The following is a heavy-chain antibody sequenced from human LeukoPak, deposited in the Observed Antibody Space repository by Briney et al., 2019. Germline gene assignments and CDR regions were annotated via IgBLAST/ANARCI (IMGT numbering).Heavy chain of an antibody. CDR1: GFTISSYA. J-gene: IGHJ4*02. CDR3: AKDRRAVAGLLDY. Sequence: PGGSLRFSCAASGFTISSYAMSWDRQAPGKGLEWVSAISGRGNSPDYADSVKGRFTISRDNSNNALYLQLKSLRAEDTGVYYCAKDRRAVAGLLDYWGQGTLVTVSS. D-gene: IGHD6-19*01. V-gene: IGHV3-23*01. CDR2: ISGRGNSP.